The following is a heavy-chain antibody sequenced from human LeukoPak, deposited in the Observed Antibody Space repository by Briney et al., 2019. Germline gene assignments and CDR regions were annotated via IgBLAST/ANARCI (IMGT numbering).Heavy chain of an antibody. CDR2: IIPILGIA. D-gene: IGHD5-12*01. J-gene: IGHJ3*02. CDR3: ARDLYSGHEGNAFDI. V-gene: IGHV1-69*04. CDR1: GGTFSSYA. Sequence: SVKVSCKASGGTFSSYAITWVRQAPGQGLEWMGRIIPILGIANYAQKFQGRVTIIADKSTSTAYMELSSLRSEDTAVYYCARDLYSGHEGNAFDIWGQGTTVTVSS.